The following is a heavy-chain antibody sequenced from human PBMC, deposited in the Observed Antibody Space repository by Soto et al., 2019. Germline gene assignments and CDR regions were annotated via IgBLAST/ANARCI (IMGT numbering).Heavy chain of an antibody. Sequence: GGSLRLSCAASGFTFSSYAMSWVRQAPGKGLEWVSAISGSGGSTYYADSVKGRFTISRDNSKNTLYLQMNSLRAEDTAVYYCAKERGVVVVAATSGFDYWGQGTLVTVSS. J-gene: IGHJ4*02. CDR2: ISGSGGST. D-gene: IGHD2-15*01. V-gene: IGHV3-23*01. CDR3: AKERGVVVVAATSGFDY. CDR1: GFTFSSYA.